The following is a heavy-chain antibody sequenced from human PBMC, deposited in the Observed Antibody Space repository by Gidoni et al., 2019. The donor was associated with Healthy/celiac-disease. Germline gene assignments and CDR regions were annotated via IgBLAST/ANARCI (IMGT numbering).Heavy chain of an antibody. D-gene: IGHD6-6*01. CDR2: SNAGNGNP. V-gene: IGHV1-3*01. CDR1: GYTFTSYA. Sequence: QVQLVQSGAEAKKPGASVQVSCKASGYTFTSYAMHWVRQAPGKRLGWMGWSNAGNGNPKYSQKFQGRVTITRDTSARTAYMELISLRSEDTSVYYCAGGGIAARYWYFDLWGRGTLVTVSS. J-gene: IGHJ2*01. CDR3: AGGGIAARYWYFDL.